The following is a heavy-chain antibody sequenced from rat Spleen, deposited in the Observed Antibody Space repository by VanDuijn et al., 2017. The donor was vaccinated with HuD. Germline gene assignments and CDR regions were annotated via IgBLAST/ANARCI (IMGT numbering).Heavy chain of an antibody. J-gene: IGHJ2*01. D-gene: IGHD1-10*01. V-gene: IGHV5-22*01. Sequence: EVQLVESGGGLVQPGRSLKLSCAASGFTFSDYYMAWVRQAPKKGLEWVASISYEGSSTYYGDSVKGRFTISRDNAKSTLYLQMNSLRSEDTATYYCARHRTNNYVGYYFDYWGQGVMVTVSS. CDR3: ARHRTNNYVGYYFDY. CDR2: ISYEGSST. CDR1: GFTFSDYY.